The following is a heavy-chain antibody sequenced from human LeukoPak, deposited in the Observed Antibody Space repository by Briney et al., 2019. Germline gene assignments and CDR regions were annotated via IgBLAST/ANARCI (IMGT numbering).Heavy chain of an antibody. V-gene: IGHV4-38-2*01. CDR1: GFTFSSYG. CDR2: IYYSGST. Sequence: GSLRLSCAASGFTFSSYGMSWVRQAPGKGLEWIGSIYYSGSTYYNPSLKSRVTISVDTSKNQFSLKLSSVTAADTAVYYCAISSPYYYDSSGYLMGGAFDIWGQGTMVTVSS. J-gene: IGHJ3*02. D-gene: IGHD3-22*01. CDR3: AISSPYYYDSSGYLMGGAFDI.